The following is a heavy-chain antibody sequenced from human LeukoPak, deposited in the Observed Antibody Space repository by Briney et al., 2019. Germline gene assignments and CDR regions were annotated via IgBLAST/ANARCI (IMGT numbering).Heavy chain of an antibody. Sequence: GGSLRLSCAASGFTFSSYGMHWVRRAPGKGLEWVAVIWYDGSNKYYADSVKGRFTISRDNSKNTLYLQMNSLRAEDTAVYYCARALRDGYNYDYWGQGTLVTVSS. CDR3: ARALRDGYNYDY. V-gene: IGHV3-33*01. CDR1: GFTFSSYG. D-gene: IGHD5-24*01. J-gene: IGHJ4*02. CDR2: IWYDGSNK.